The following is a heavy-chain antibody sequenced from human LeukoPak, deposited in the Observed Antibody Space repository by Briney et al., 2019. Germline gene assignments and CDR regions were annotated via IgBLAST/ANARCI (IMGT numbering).Heavy chain of an antibody. D-gene: IGHD2-2*01. J-gene: IGHJ4*02. CDR2: INPNDGVT. V-gene: IGHV1-2*02. CDR3: ARANFLYCSSSTCLFDY. Sequence: ASVKVSCKASGYTFTDYYMHWVRQAPGQGFEWMGWINPNDGVTNYAQKFQGRVTMTRDTSISTAHMEVSRLRSDDTAVYYCARANFLYCSSSTCLFDYWGQGTLVTVSS. CDR1: GYTFTDYY.